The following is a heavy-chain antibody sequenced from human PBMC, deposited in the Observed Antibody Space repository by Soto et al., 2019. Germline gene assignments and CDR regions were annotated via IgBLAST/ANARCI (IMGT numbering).Heavy chain of an antibody. CDR3: AKPSATRHYYYGMDV. CDR2: LTSSGGNT. V-gene: IGHV3-23*01. J-gene: IGHJ6*02. Sequence: EVQLLESGGGLVQPGGSLRLSCTASGFTFSSYAMTWLRQAPGKGLEWVSALTSSGGNTFYADSVKGRFTISRDNSKNTLYLQMKSLRAEDTAVYYCAKPSATRHYYYGMDVWGQGTTVSVSS. D-gene: IGHD1-26*01. CDR1: GFTFSSYA.